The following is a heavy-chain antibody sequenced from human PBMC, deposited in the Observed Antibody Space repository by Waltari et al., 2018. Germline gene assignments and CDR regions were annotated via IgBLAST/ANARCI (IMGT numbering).Heavy chain of an antibody. CDR2: IKGDESEN. Sequence: EVLLVESGGGLVQPGGSLRLSCAASGCTFSNFWVTWVRQAPGKWPGWVANIKGDESENHYLDSVRGRFTVSSDNARNSLYLQMNSLRADDTAVYYCASGGHVDYCGQGTLVTVSS. CDR3: ASGGHVDY. D-gene: IGHD3-16*01. V-gene: IGHV3-7*03. J-gene: IGHJ4*02. CDR1: GCTFSNFW.